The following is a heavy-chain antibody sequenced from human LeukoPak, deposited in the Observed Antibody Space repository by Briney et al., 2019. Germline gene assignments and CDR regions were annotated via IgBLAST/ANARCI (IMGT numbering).Heavy chain of an antibody. D-gene: IGHD3-10*01. CDR3: ARRLLYYYGSGSYQFDP. CDR2: IYTSGST. J-gene: IGHJ5*02. V-gene: IGHV4-61*02. CDR1: GGSISSGSYY. Sequence: SETLSLTCTVSGGSISSGSYYWSWIRQPAGKGLEWIGRIYTSGSTNYNPSLKSRVTISVDTSKNQFSLKLSSVTAADTAVYYCARRLLYYYGSGSYQFDPWGQGTLVTVSS.